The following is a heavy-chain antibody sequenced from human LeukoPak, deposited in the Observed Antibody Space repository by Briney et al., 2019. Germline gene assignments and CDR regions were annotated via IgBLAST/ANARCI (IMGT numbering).Heavy chain of an antibody. J-gene: IGHJ6*03. V-gene: IGHV4-39*01. CDR2: IYSSGTT. CDR3: ARQPHSYGPDYYYYYMDL. Sequence: SDTLSLTCTVSGGSVHSYDHYWAWIRQPPGKGLEWMGTIYSSGTTSYNPSLKSRVTISVDTSSNHFYLNLISVTAADTALYYCARQPHSYGPDYYYYYMDLWGTGTTVTVSS. CDR1: GGSVHSYDHY. D-gene: IGHD5-18*01.